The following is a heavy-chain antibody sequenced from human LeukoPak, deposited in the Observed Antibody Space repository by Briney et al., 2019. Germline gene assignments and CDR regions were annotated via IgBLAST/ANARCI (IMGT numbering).Heavy chain of an antibody. CDR1: GFTFSSYA. J-gene: IGHJ4*02. Sequence: GGSLRLSCAASGFTFSSYAMSWVRRAPGKGLEWVSAISGSGGSTYYADSVKGRFTISRDNSKSTLYLQMNSLRAEDTAVYYCAKDSSGWNYYFDYWGQGTLVTVSS. CDR2: ISGSGGST. D-gene: IGHD6-19*01. CDR3: AKDSSGWNYYFDY. V-gene: IGHV3-23*01.